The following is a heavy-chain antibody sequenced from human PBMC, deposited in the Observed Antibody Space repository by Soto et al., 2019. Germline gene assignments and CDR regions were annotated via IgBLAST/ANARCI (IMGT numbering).Heavy chain of an antibody. D-gene: IGHD4-4*01. CDR2: IYPGDSDT. CDR3: ARRGPSSTVILPMGGYYYYGMDV. J-gene: IGHJ6*02. V-gene: IGHV5-51*01. CDR1: GYSFTSYW. Sequence: GESLKISCKGSGYSFTSYWIGWVRQMPGKGLEWMGIIYPGDSDTRYSPSFQGQVTISADKSISTAYLQWSSLKASDTAMYYCARRGPSSTVILPMGGYYYYGMDVWGQGTTVTVSS.